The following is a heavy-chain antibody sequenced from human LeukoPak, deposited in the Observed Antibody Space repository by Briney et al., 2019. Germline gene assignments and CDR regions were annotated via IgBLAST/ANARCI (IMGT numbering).Heavy chain of an antibody. V-gene: IGHV1-2*02. J-gene: IGHJ6*03. Sequence: ASVKVSCKASGYTFTGYYMHWVRQAPGQGLEWMGWINPNSGGTNYAQKFQGRVTMTTDTSTSTAYLELRSLRSDDTAVYYCARLSGFIVGAISHYYYYMDVWGKGTTVTVSS. CDR1: GYTFTGYY. CDR2: INPNSGGT. D-gene: IGHD1-26*01. CDR3: ARLSGFIVGAISHYYYYMDV.